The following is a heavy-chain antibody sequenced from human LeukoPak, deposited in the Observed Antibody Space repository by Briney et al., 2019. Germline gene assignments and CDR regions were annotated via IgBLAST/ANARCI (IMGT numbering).Heavy chain of an antibody. J-gene: IGHJ6*02. CDR1: GGSISSGSYY. D-gene: IGHD3-10*01. CDR2: IYTSGST. Sequence: SSETLSLTCTVSGGSISSGSYYWSWIRQPAGKGLEWIGRIYTSGSTNYNPSLKSRVTISVDTSKNQFSLKLSSVTAADTAVYYCARACCEDILLWPKLAGYYYYGMDVWGQGTTVTVSS. V-gene: IGHV4-61*02. CDR3: ARACCEDILLWPKLAGYYYYGMDV.